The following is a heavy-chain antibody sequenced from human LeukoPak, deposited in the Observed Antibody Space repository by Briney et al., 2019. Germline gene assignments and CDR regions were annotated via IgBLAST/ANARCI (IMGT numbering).Heavy chain of an antibody. CDR2: ISGSGGST. Sequence: GGSLRLSCAASGFTFSDYYMSWVRQAPGKGLEWVSAISGSGGSTYYADSVKGRFTISRDNSKNTLYLQMNSLRAEDTAVYYCAKDLGDLSFGTLLNWGQGTLVTVSS. V-gene: IGHV3-23*01. D-gene: IGHD3-16*01. CDR3: AKDLGDLSFGTLLN. J-gene: IGHJ4*02. CDR1: GFTFSDYY.